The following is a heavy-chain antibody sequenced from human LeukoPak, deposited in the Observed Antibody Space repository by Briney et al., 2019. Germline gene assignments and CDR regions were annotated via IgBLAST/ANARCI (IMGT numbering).Heavy chain of an antibody. J-gene: IGHJ4*02. CDR1: GYTFTPYY. V-gene: IGHV1-46*01. D-gene: IGHD5-24*01. CDR2: INPSGGRT. CDR3: ARDREEGYNSYYFDS. Sequence: ASVKVSCKASGYTFTPYYMHWVRQAPGQGLEWMGIINPSGGRTTYAQKFQGRVTMTRDTSTSTVYMELSSLRSEDTAVYYCARDREEGYNSYYFDSWGQGTLVIVSS.